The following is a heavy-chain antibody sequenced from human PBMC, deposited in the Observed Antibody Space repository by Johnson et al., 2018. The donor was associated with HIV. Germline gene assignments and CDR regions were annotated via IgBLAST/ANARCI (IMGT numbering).Heavy chain of an antibody. D-gene: IGHD3-10*01. CDR1: GFTFSSYW. V-gene: IGHV3-13*01. CDR3: ARVGAFGDGISLGAFDI. J-gene: IGHJ3*02. Sequence: VRLVESGGGLVQPGGSLRLSCAASGFTFSSYWMSWVRPAPGKGLEWVSGIGSAGDTYYPGSVKGRFTISRENAKNSLYLQMHSLRAGDTAVYSCARVGAFGDGISLGAFDIWGQGTMVTVSS. CDR2: IGSAGDT.